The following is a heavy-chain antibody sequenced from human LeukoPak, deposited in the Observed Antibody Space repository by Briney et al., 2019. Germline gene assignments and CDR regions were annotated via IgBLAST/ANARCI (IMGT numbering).Heavy chain of an antibody. CDR2: IHSADSNT. D-gene: IGHD4-17*01. Sequence: GESLKISCQDSGYSFTNYWIGWVGQMPGKGLGWMGIIHSADSNTKYSPSFQGQVTISAEKSISTAYLQCSRLKPSETAMYYCAGARHGASRWHHWGQGTRVPVSS. CDR3: AGARHGASRWHH. J-gene: IGHJ5*02. V-gene: IGHV5-51*01. CDR1: GYSFTNYW.